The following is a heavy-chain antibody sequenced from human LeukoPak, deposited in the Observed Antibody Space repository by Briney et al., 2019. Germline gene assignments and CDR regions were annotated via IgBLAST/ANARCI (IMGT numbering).Heavy chain of an antibody. CDR3: ARHSSGWYNYYYMDV. J-gene: IGHJ6*03. CDR1: GDSISSSSYY. CDR2: IHYSGSS. Sequence: SETLSLTCTVSGDSISSSSYYWDWIRQPPGKGLEWIASIHYSGSSYYNPSLKSRVTISVDTSKNQFSLKLSSVTAADTAVYYCARHSSGWYNYYYMDVWGKGTTVTISS. V-gene: IGHV4-39*01. D-gene: IGHD6-19*01.